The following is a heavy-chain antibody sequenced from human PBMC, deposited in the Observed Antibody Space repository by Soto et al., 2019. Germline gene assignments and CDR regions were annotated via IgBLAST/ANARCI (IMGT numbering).Heavy chain of an antibody. J-gene: IGHJ4*02. CDR2: IGGSAIAT. V-gene: IGHV3-23*01. Sequence: EVQLLESGGGLVQPGGSLRLSCAASGFTFSNYAMTWVRQAPGKGLEWVSSIGGSAIATYYADSVRGRFTTSRDSSKNTLSLQMNSLTAEDTAVYYCARGLDYYDSSGSDWGQGTLVTVSS. CDR3: ARGLDYYDSSGSD. CDR1: GFTFSNYA. D-gene: IGHD3-22*01.